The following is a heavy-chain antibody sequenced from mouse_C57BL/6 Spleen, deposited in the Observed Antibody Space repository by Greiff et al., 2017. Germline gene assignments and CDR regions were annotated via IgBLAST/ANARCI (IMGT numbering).Heavy chain of an antibody. CDR2: IDPSDSYT. J-gene: IGHJ1*03. CDR1: GYTFTSYW. V-gene: IGHV1-59*01. Sequence: QVQLQQPGAELVRPGTSVKLSCKASGYTFTSYWMHWVKQRPGQGLEWIGVIDPSDSYTNYNQKFKGKATLTVDTSSSTAYMQLSSLTSEDSAVYYCAWGALGAYYSNYEDGWYFDVWGTGTTVTVSS. CDR3: AWGALGAYYSNYEDGWYFDV. D-gene: IGHD2-5*01.